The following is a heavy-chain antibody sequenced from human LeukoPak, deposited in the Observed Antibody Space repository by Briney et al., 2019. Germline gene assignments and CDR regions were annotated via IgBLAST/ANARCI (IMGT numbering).Heavy chain of an antibody. CDR1: GGSISSYY. D-gene: IGHD6-6*01. J-gene: IGHJ6*03. CDR2: IYYSGST. Sequence: KSSETLSLTCTVSGGSISSYYWSWIRQPPGKGLEWIGYIYYSGSTNYNPSLKSRVTISVDTSKNQFSLKLSSVTAADTAVYYCARGFRSSSSSHYYYMDVWGKGTTVTVSS. V-gene: IGHV4-59*01. CDR3: ARGFRSSSSSHYYYMDV.